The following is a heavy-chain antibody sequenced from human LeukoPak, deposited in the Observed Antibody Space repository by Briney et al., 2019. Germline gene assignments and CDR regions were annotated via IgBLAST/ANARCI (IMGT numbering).Heavy chain of an antibody. J-gene: IGHJ6*03. CDR3: ARDPYSGTYGDTYYYYMDV. D-gene: IGHD1-26*01. CDR1: EFSVGSNY. CDR2: ITSSSTYT. V-gene: IGHV3-21*01. Sequence: GGSLRLSCAASEFSVGSNYMTWVRQTPGKGLEWVSSITSSSTYTFYAYSGKGRFTISRDNARNSLYLQMNSLRAEDTAVYYCARDPYSGTYGDTYYYYMDVWAKGTTVTISS.